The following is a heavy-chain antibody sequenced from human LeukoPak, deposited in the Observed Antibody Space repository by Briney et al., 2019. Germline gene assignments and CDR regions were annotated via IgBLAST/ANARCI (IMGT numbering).Heavy chain of an antibody. Sequence: SETLSLTCTVSGGSVRSYYWSWIRQPPGEGLEWIAYIHNSGSTNYNPSLKSRVTISVDTSKNQFSLKLSSVTAADTAVYYCARAQWELLSLYYFDYWGQGTLVTVSS. V-gene: IGHV4-59*02. CDR1: GGSVRSYY. CDR3: ARAQWELLSLYYFDY. J-gene: IGHJ4*02. CDR2: IHNSGST. D-gene: IGHD1-26*01.